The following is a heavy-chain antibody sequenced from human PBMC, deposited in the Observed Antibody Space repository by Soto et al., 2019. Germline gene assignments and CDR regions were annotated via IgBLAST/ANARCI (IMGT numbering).Heavy chain of an antibody. Sequence: GGSLRLSCAASGFTFSSYDMHWVRQATGKGLEWVSAIGTADDTYYPGSVKGRFTISRENAKNSLYLQMNSLRAGDTAVYYWARGKGVVGATNPFDIWGQGTMVTVSS. J-gene: IGHJ3*02. V-gene: IGHV3-13*01. CDR1: GFTFSSYD. CDR3: ARGKGVVGATNPFDI. D-gene: IGHD1-26*01. CDR2: IGTADDT.